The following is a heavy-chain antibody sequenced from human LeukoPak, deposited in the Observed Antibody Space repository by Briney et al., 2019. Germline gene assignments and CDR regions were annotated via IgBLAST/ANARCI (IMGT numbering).Heavy chain of an antibody. D-gene: IGHD3-22*01. CDR1: GFTFSSYA. CDR3: AKGVGGYYDSSAYY. J-gene: IGHJ4*02. CDR2: VSGSGDST. Sequence: GGSLRLSCAASGFTFSSYAMSWVRQAPGKGLEWVSAVSGSGDSTYYADSVKGRFTISRDNSKNTLYLQMNSLRAEDTAVYYCAKGVGGYYDSSAYYWGQGTLVTVSS. V-gene: IGHV3-23*01.